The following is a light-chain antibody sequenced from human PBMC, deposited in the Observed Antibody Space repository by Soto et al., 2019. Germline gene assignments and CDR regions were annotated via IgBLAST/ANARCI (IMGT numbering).Light chain of an antibody. CDR3: QTWGTGRGV. V-gene: IGLV4-69*01. CDR2: LNSDGSH. Sequence: QPVLTQSPSASASLGASVKLTCTLSSGHSSYAIAWHQQQPEKGPRYLMKLNSDGSHSKGDGIPDRFSGSSSGAERYLTISSLQYEDEADYYCQTWGTGRGVFGGGTKLTVL. CDR1: SGHSSYA. J-gene: IGLJ2*01.